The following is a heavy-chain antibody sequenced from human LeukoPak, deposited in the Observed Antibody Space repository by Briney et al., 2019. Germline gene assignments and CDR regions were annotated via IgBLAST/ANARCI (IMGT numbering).Heavy chain of an antibody. D-gene: IGHD4-17*01. CDR2: ITHTGNT. Sequence: PSESLSLTCAVYGGSGNYYWSWVRQPPRKGLEWIGEITHTGNTHYNPSLKSRVSISLDTSKKQFFLELSSVAAADTAVYYCAPIYGDYSDFDYWGQGTLVTVS. CDR3: APIYGDYSDFDY. V-gene: IGHV4-34*01. J-gene: IGHJ4*02. CDR1: GGSGNYY.